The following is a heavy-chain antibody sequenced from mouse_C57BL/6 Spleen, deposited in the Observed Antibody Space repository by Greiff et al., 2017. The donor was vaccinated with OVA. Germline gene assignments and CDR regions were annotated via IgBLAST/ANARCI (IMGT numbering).Heavy chain of an antibody. CDR3: TTRGPWFAY. CDR1: GFNFKDYY. Sequence: EVQLQQSGAELVRPGASVKLSCTASGFNFKDYYMHWVKQRPEQGLEWIGRIDPEDGDTEYTPKFQGKATMTADTSSNTAYLQLSSLTSEDTAVYYCTTRGPWFAYWGQGTLVTVSA. CDR2: IDPEDGDT. V-gene: IGHV14-1*01. J-gene: IGHJ3*01.